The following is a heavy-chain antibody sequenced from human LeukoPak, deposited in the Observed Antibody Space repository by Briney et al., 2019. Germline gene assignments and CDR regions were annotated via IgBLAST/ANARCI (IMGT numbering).Heavy chain of an antibody. CDR3: ARDAQTYYYDTSGYYFEY. J-gene: IGHJ4*02. Sequence: SETLSLTCAASGYSISNSYYWGWIRQPPGKGLEWIGSIYHTGGTYYNPSLKSRVTISIDTSKNQFSLNLSSVTAADTAVYYCARDAQTYYYDTSGYYFEYWGQGTLVTVSS. CDR2: IYHTGGT. D-gene: IGHD3-22*01. CDR1: GYSISNSYY. V-gene: IGHV4-38-2*02.